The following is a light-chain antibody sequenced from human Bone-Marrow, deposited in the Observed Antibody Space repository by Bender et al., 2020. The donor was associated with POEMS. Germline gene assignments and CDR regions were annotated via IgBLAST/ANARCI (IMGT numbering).Light chain of an antibody. CDR1: SSDVGGYNY. Sequence: QSALTQPASVSGSPGQSITISCTGTSSDVGGYNYVSWYQQHPGKAPKLMIYDVSNRPSGVSDRFPGSKSGNTASLTISGLQAEDEADYYCCSYAGSSTVIFGGGTKLTVL. CDR3: CSYAGSSTVI. V-gene: IGLV2-14*01. CDR2: DVS. J-gene: IGLJ2*01.